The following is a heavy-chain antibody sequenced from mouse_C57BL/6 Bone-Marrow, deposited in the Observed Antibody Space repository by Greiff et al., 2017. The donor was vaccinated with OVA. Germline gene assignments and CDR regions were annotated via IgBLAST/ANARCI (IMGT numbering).Heavy chain of an antibody. D-gene: IGHD1-1*01. CDR2: INPSTGGT. CDR3: ARSLYYGSSYGAMDY. J-gene: IGHJ4*01. V-gene: IGHV1-42*01. CDR1: GYSFTGYY. Sequence: EVKLQESGPELVKPGASVKISCKASGYSFTGYYMNWVKQSPEKSLEWIGEINPSTGGTTYNQKFKAKATLTVDKSSSTAYMQLKSLTSEDSAVYYCARSLYYGSSYGAMDYWGQGTSVTVSS.